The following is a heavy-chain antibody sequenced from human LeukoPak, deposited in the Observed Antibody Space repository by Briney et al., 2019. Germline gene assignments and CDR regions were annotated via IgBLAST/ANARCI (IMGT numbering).Heavy chain of an antibody. CDR1: GYTFTSYG. Sequence: ASVKVSCKASGYTFTSYGISWVRQAPGQGLEWMGWISAYSGNTNYAQKLQGRVTMTTDTSTSTAYMELRSLRSDDTAVYYCARDPHSGMGLGEAFDIWGQGTMVTVSS. J-gene: IGHJ3*02. CDR2: ISAYSGNT. D-gene: IGHD3-16*01. CDR3: ARDPHSGMGLGEAFDI. V-gene: IGHV1-18*01.